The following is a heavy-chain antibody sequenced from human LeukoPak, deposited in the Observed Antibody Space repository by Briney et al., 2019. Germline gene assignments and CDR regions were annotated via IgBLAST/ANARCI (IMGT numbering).Heavy chain of an antibody. D-gene: IGHD6-19*01. CDR1: GYTFSRYY. V-gene: IGHV1-46*01. CDR3: ASTYSSGWYGSPYYFDY. Sequence: VASVKVSCKASGYTFSRYYMHWVRQAPGQGLEWMGIINPSGGSATYAQKFQGRVTITRDTSASTAYMELSSLRSEDTAVYYCASTYSSGWYGSPYYFDYWGQGTLVTVSS. CDR2: INPSGGSA. J-gene: IGHJ4*02.